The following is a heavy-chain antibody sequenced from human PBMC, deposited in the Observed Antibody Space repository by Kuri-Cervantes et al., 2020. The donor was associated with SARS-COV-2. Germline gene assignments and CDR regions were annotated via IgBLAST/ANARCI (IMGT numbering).Heavy chain of an antibody. CDR1: GFTFSIYA. V-gene: IGHV3-23*01. D-gene: IGHD3-10*01. CDR3: VKDYYGSGINWIFDS. J-gene: IGHJ4*02. CDR2: ISGSGATT. Sequence: GESLKISCAPSGFTFSIYAMNWVRQGPRKGLEWASGISGSGATTYYADSVKGRFTISRDNSKNTLYLQMDSLRADDTAVYYCVKDYYGSGINWIFDSWGQGALVTVSS.